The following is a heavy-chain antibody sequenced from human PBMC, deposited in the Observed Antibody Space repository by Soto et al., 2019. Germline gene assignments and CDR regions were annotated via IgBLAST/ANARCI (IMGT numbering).Heavy chain of an antibody. Sequence: SVKVSCKASGGTFSSYTISWVRQAPGQGLEWMGRIIPILGIANYAQKVQGRVTMTTDTSTSTAYMELRSLRSDDTAVYYCARGVGSGSYYNQYNWFDPWGQGTLVTVSS. CDR3: ARGVGSGSYYNQYNWFDP. D-gene: IGHD3-10*01. CDR1: GGTFSSYT. V-gene: IGHV1-69*02. CDR2: IIPILGIA. J-gene: IGHJ5*02.